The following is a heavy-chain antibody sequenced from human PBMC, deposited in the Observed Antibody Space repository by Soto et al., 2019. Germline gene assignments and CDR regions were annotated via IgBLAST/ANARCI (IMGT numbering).Heavy chain of an antibody. J-gene: IGHJ4*02. CDR3: ARDAAVPGETDRFDY. D-gene: IGHD6-19*01. CDR2: VYHNGLT. Sequence: QVQLQESGPGLLKPSGTLSLTCVVSGDSISSNVWWSWVRQPPGKGLEWIGEVYHNGLTNYNSSRRSRVTMSVDTSKNQFSLKLTSVTAADTAIYYCARDAAVPGETDRFDYWGQGILVTVSS. CDR1: GDSISSNVW. V-gene: IGHV4-4*02.